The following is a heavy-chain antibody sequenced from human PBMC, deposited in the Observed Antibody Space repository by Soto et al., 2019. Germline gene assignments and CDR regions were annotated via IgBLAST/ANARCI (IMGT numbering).Heavy chain of an antibody. J-gene: IGHJ4*02. CDR3: ARASSGTSGAIDY. CDR2: IKEDGSEK. D-gene: IGHD2-2*01. Sequence: PGGSLRLSCAASAFTFRNYWMSWVRQAPGKGLECVAKIKEDGSEKYYVDSVKGRFTISRDNAENSVYLQMNSLTVEDTAMYYCARASSGTSGAIDYWGQGT. CDR1: AFTFRNYW. V-gene: IGHV3-7*04.